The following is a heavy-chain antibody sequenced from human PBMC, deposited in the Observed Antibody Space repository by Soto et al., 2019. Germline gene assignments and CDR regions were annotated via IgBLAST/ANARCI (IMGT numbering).Heavy chain of an antibody. J-gene: IGHJ4*02. D-gene: IGHD6-19*01. CDR1: GFTFSVYS. Sequence: EVQLVESGGALVQRGGSLRLSCVASGFTFSVYSMNWVRQAPGKGLEWFSYITSDTKTIKYADSVKGRFTISRDNAKNSVYLQMNSLRDEDTAGYYCARSVEGHFDYWGQGTVVTVSS. CDR3: ARSVEGHFDY. V-gene: IGHV3-48*02. CDR2: ITSDTKTI.